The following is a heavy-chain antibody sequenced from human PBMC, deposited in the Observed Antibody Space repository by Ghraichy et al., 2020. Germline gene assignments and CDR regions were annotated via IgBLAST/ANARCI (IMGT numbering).Heavy chain of an antibody. D-gene: IGHD3-3*01. V-gene: IGHV4-30-4*01. CDR2: IYYSGST. CDR1: GGSISSGDYY. Sequence: SETLSLTCTVSGGSISSGDYYWSWIRQPPGKGLEWIGYIYYSGSTYYNPSLKSRVTISVDTSKNQFSLKLSSVTAADTAVYYCARAITISGEGDWFNPWGQEALVAVSS. CDR3: ARAITISGEGDWFNP. J-gene: IGHJ5*02.